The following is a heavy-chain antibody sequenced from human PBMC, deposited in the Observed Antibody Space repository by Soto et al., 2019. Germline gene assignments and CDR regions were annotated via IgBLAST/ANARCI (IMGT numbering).Heavy chain of an antibody. CDR3: ASTMLRGVIGVDYFDF. CDR2: IYYTGTT. V-gene: IGHV4-31*03. J-gene: IGHJ4*02. Sequence: SETLSLTCTVSGGSISSGGYYWSWIRQHPGKGLEWIGSIYYTGTTYYNPSLKSRLTISVDTSENQFSLTLTSVTAADTAVYFCASTMLRGVIGVDYFDFWGQGTLVTVSS. D-gene: IGHD3-10*01. CDR1: GGSISSGGYY.